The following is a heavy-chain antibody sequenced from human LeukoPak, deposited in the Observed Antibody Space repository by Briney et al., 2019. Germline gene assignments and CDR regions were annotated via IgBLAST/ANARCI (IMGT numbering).Heavy chain of an antibody. CDR2: ISNDVCRT. V-gene: IGHV3-23*01. Sequence: GGSLRLSCAASGFTFNNNAMSWVRHAPGKGLECVSAISNDVCRTDYAHSVKGRFTISRDNSKNTLYLEMNSLRAEHTAVYFCAREGPGIPSRSNTFDYWGQGTLVTVSS. CDR1: GFTFNNNA. CDR3: AREGPGIPSRSNTFDY. D-gene: IGHD1-14*01. J-gene: IGHJ4*02.